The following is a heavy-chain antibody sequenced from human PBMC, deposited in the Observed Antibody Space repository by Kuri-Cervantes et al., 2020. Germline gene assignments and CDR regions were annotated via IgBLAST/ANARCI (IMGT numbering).Heavy chain of an antibody. V-gene: IGHV3-23*01. D-gene: IGHD2-21*02. CDR2: ISGDGDST. CDR1: GFNFNSYA. Sequence: GGSLRLSCAGSGFNFNSYAMNWVRQAPGKGLEWVAIISGDGDSTYYSDFVKGRFTISRDNSRNTMYLQMNGLRAEDTAVYYCARHRGVTPNGFDPWGQGTLVTVSS. CDR3: ARHRGVTPNGFDP. J-gene: IGHJ5*02.